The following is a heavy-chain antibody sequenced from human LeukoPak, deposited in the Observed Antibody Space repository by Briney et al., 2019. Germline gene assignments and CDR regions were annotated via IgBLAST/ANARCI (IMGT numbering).Heavy chain of an antibody. CDR1: VFTVSSNY. J-gene: IGHJ4*02. D-gene: IGHD3-22*01. V-gene: IGHV3-66*02. Sequence: GGSLRLSCAASVFTVSSNYMSWVRQAPGKGLEWVSVIYSGGSTYYADSVKGRFTISRDNSKNTLYLQMNSLRAEDTAVYYCARGAGYYDSSGYHYWGQGTLVTVSS. CDR3: ARGAGYYDSSGYHY. CDR2: IYSGGST.